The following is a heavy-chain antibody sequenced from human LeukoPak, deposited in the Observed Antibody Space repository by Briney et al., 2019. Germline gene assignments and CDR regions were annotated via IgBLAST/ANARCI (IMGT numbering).Heavy chain of an antibody. Sequence: ASVKVSCKASGYTFTSYGISWVRQAPGQGLGWMGWFSAYNGNTNYAQKLQGRVTMTTDTSTSTAYMELRSLRSDDTAVYYCARVGYDFWSGYYIDVSWAGSDWYFDLWGRGTLVTVSS. CDR1: GYTFTSYG. J-gene: IGHJ2*01. CDR2: FSAYNGNT. V-gene: IGHV1-18*01. CDR3: ARVGYDFWSGYYIDVSWAGSDWYFDL. D-gene: IGHD3-3*01.